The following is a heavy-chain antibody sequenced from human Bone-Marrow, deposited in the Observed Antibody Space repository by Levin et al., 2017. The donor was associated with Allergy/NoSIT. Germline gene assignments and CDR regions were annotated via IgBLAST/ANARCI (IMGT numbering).Heavy chain of an antibody. D-gene: IGHD3-22*01. Sequence: PGGSLRLSCAASGFTFSSYGMHWVRQAPGKGLEWVAVISYDGSNKYYADSVKGRFTISRDNSKNTLYLQMNSLRAEDTAVYDCAKDKDSRGYCIDYWGQGTLVTVSS. CDR3: AKDKDSRGYCIDY. CDR1: GFTFSSYG. J-gene: IGHJ4*02. V-gene: IGHV3-30*18. CDR2: ISYDGSNK.